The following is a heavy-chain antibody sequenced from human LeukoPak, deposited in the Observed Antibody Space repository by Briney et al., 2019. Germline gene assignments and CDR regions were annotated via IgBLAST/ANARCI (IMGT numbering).Heavy chain of an antibody. Sequence: PGGSLRLSCAASGFTFSNYAMSWVRQTPGKGLEWVSAISGSGGSTYYADSVKGRFTISRDNSKNTLYLQMNSLRAEDTAVYYCAKDVGYYDSSGYASPWGQGTLVTVSS. J-gene: IGHJ5*02. CDR1: GFTFSNYA. V-gene: IGHV3-23*01. CDR2: ISGSGGST. D-gene: IGHD3-22*01. CDR3: AKDVGYYDSSGYASP.